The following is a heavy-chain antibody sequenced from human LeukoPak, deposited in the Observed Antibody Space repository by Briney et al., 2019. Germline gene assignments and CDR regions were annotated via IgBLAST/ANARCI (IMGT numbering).Heavy chain of an antibody. D-gene: IGHD4-17*01. J-gene: IGHJ4*02. CDR1: GYTFNRYG. V-gene: IGHV1-18*01. Sequence: ASVKVSCKASGYTFNRYGISWVRQAPGQGLEWMGWISTDNGKTKYAQKFQDRVTMTSDTSTTTVYMEVRRLRSDDTAFYYCARDSANDYGDYFDSGAREPWSPSPQ. CDR2: ISTDNGKT. CDR3: ARDSANDYGDYFDS.